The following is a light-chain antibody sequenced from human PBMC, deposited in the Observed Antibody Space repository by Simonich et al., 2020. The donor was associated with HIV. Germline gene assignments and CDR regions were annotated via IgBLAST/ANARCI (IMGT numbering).Light chain of an antibody. V-gene: IGKV3-11*01. CDR1: KSVSSY. J-gene: IGKJ5*01. Sequence: EIVFTQSPATLSLSPGERATLSCRAIKSVSSYLAWYQQKPGQAPRLLIYDASNRATGIPARFSGSGSGTDFTLTIPSLESEDFAVYYCQQRSNWITFGQGTRLEIK. CDR3: QQRSNWIT. CDR2: DAS.